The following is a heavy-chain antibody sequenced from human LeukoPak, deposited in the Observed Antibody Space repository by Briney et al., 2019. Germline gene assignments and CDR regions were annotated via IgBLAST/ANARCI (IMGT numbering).Heavy chain of an antibody. Sequence: GGSLRLSCAASGFTFSNYWMHWVRHAPGKGLVWVSRINSDGSSRNYADSVKGRFTISRDNAKNTLYLQMNSLRVEDTAVYYCASASSHRIAAGGDYWGQGTLVTVSS. CDR3: ASASSHRIAAGGDY. CDR1: GFTFSNYW. D-gene: IGHD6-13*01. CDR2: INSDGSSR. J-gene: IGHJ4*02. V-gene: IGHV3-74*01.